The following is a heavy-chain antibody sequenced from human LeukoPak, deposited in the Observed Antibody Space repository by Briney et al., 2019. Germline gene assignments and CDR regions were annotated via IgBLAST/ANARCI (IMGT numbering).Heavy chain of an antibody. CDR2: IRSKAANYAT. Sequence: GGSLRLSCATSGFTFSGSAMHWVRQASGKGLEWVGRIRSKAANYATAYAASVKGSFTISRDDSENTAYLQMNSLKTEDTAVYYCARTPPSIANAFYFDYWGQGILVTVSS. CDR1: GFTFSGSA. V-gene: IGHV3-73*01. J-gene: IGHJ4*02. D-gene: IGHD6-6*01. CDR3: ARTPPSIANAFYFDY.